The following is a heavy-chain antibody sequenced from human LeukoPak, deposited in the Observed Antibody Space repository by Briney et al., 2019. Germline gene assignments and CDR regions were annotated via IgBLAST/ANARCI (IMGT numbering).Heavy chain of an antibody. D-gene: IGHD3-3*01. J-gene: IGHJ4*02. V-gene: IGHV3-23*01. CDR3: AKRGVGDFWSGYPH. CDR2: ISGSGGST. CDR1: GFTFSSYA. Sequence: GGSLRLSCAASGFTFSSYAMHWVRQAPGKGLEWVSAISGSGGSTYYADSVKGRFTISRDNSKNTLYLQMNSLRAEDTAVYYCAKRGVGDFWSGYPHWGQGTLVTVSS.